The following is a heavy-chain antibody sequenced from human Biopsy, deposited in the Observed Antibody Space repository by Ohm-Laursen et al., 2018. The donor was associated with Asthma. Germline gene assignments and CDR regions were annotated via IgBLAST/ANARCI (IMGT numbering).Heavy chain of an antibody. Sequence: SSLTLSCAASGFTFCRYGMDWVRQALGKGPEWVAVISYDGSNKYYADSVKGRFTISRDNSKNTLYLQMNSLRAEDTAVYYCAKESGSNYAFDIWGQGTMVTVSS. CDR1: GFTFCRYG. D-gene: IGHD1-1*01. V-gene: IGHV3-30*18. CDR2: ISYDGSNK. CDR3: AKESGSNYAFDI. J-gene: IGHJ3*02.